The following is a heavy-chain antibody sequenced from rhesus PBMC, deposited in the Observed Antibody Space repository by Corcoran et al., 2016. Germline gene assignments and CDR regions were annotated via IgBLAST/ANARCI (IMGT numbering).Heavy chain of an antibody. CDR2: IGGSSGST. Sequence: QVQLQESGPGLVKPSETLSLTCAVSGYSISSGYGWSWIRQPPGNGLEWIGYIGGSSGSTNYNPSLKSRVTISQDTSKNQFSLKLSSVTAADTAVYYCARSWGYHFDYWGQGVLVTVSS. CDR3: ARSWGYHFDY. D-gene: IGHD5-42*01. CDR1: GYSISSGYG. J-gene: IGHJ4*01. V-gene: IGHV4-127*01.